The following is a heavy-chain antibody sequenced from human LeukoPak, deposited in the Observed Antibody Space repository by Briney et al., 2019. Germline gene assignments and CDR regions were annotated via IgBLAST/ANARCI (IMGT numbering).Heavy chain of an antibody. CDR2: IWYDGSNK. D-gene: IGHD3-22*01. CDR1: GFTFSSYG. V-gene: IGHV3-33*01. Sequence: GGSLRLSCAASGFTFSSYGMHWVRRAPGKGLEWVAVIWYDGSNKYYADSVKGRFTISRDNSKNTLYLQMNSLRAEDTAVYYCARGTYYYDSSGYHYFDYWGQGTLVTVSS. J-gene: IGHJ4*02. CDR3: ARGTYYYDSSGYHYFDY.